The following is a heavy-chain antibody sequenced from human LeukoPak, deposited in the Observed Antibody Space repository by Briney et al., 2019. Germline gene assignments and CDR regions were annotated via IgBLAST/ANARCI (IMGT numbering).Heavy chain of an antibody. CDR2: IYYSGST. J-gene: IGHJ4*02. D-gene: IGHD6-19*01. CDR3: ARSSGWYEKYYFDY. CDR1: GGSISSYY. V-gene: IGHV4-59*01. Sequence: PSETLSLTCTVSGGSISSYYWSWIRQPPGKGLEWIGHIYYSGSTNYNPSLKSRVTISVDTSKNQFSLKLSSVTAADTAVYYCARSSGWYEKYYFDYWGQGTLVTVSS.